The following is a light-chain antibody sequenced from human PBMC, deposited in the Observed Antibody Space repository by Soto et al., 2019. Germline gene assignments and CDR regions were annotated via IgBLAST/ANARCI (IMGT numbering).Light chain of an antibody. CDR3: SSHGANSPYV. CDR1: TSDIGGYDY. J-gene: IGLJ1*01. Sequence: QSALTQPPSASGSPGQSVAISCTGTTSDIGGYDYVSWYQQHPGKAPKLMIYEVNKRPLGVPDRFSGSKSGNTASLTVSGLQAEDEAEYYCSSHGANSPYVFGTGTKVTVL. CDR2: EVN. V-gene: IGLV2-8*01.